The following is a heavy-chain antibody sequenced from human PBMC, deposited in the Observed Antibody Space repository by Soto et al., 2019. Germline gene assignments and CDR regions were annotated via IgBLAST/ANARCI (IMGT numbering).Heavy chain of an antibody. CDR3: AQTAGGGFCSSSTCSLLNWFDP. V-gene: IGHV4-38-2*01. D-gene: IGHD2-2*01. Sequence: SETLSLTCAASGFSISSAYYWGWVRQPPGKGLEWIGSIYYSGSTHYNPSLRSRVTISLDRSKNQFSLKLSSVTAADTAVYYCAQTAGGGFCSSSTCSLLNWFDPWGQGILVTVSS. CDR2: IYYSGST. CDR1: GFSISSAYY. J-gene: IGHJ5*02.